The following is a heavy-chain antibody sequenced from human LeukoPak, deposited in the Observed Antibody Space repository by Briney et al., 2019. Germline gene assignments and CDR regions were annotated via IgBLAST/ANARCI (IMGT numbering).Heavy chain of an antibody. D-gene: IGHD6-19*01. CDR1: GFTFSSSV. J-gene: IGHJ4*02. Sequence: PGGSLRLSCAASGFTFSSSVLHWVRQAPGMGLEYVSGISSDGGTTYYAKSVKGRFTISRDNSKNMLYLQMGSLRTEDMAVYYCAAPGYSGDWELDYWGQGTLVTISS. V-gene: IGHV3-64*01. CDR3: AAPGYSGDWELDY. CDR2: ISSDGGTT.